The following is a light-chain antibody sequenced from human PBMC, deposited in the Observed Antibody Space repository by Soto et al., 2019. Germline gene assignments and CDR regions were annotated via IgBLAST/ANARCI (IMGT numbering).Light chain of an antibody. CDR1: QSVSIN. V-gene: IGKV3-15*01. CDR2: GAS. J-gene: IGKJ2*02. CDR3: QQYNNWPPST. Sequence: EIVMTQSPATLSVSPGERATLSCRASQSVSINLAWYQQKPGQGPRLLIYGASARATGIPARFSGSGSGTEFTLTISSLQSEDFAVYYCQQYNNWPPSTFGHGTKLEIK.